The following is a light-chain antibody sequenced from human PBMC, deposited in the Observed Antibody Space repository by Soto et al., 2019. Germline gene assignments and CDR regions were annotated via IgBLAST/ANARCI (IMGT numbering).Light chain of an antibody. CDR1: TGAVTSGHY. Sequence: QAVVTQEPSLTVSPGGTVTLTCGSSTGAVTSGHYPYWVQQRSGQATRTLIYDAFNRHSWTPARFSGSVLWGKADLTLSGAPPEDEGDYYCLLYYGGVVLFGGGTKLTVL. V-gene: IGLV7-46*01. J-gene: IGLJ2*01. CDR2: DAF. CDR3: LLYYGGVVL.